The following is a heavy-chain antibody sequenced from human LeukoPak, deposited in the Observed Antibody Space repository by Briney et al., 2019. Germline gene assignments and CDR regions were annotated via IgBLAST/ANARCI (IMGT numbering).Heavy chain of an antibody. CDR3: ARDRKAGSTSDFDY. D-gene: IGHD2-2*01. Sequence: ASVKVSCKASGYTFTGYYMHWVRQAPGQGLEWMGWINPNSGGTNYAQKLQGRVTMTRDTSISTAYMELSRLRSDDTAVYYCARDRKAGSTSDFDYWGQGTLVTVSS. J-gene: IGHJ4*02. V-gene: IGHV1-2*02. CDR1: GYTFTGYY. CDR2: INPNSGGT.